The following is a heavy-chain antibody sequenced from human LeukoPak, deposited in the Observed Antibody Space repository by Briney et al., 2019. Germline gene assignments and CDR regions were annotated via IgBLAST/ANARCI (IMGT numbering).Heavy chain of an antibody. J-gene: IGHJ4*02. V-gene: IGHV4-34*01. Sequence: KTSETLSLTCAVYGGSFSGYYWSWVRKPPGKELEWIGEIYQSGATNYNPSLRSRVIMSVDTSKNQFSLKLSSVTAADTAVYYCARVDCSDDVCHSNFAYWSQGTLVIVSS. CDR1: GGSFSGYY. D-gene: IGHD2-8*01. CDR2: IYQSGAT. CDR3: ARVDCSDDVCHSNFAY.